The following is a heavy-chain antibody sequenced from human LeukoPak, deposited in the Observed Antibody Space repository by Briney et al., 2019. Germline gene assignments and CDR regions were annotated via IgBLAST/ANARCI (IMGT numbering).Heavy chain of an antibody. CDR3: ARASDPSYCSGGSCYSRNWFDP. Sequence: ASVKVSCKASGGTFSSYAISWVRQAPGQGLEWMGGIIPIFGTANYAQKFQGRVTITADESTSTAYMELSSLSSEDTAVYYCARASDPSYCSGGSCYSRNWFDPWGQGTLVTVSS. D-gene: IGHD2-15*01. J-gene: IGHJ5*02. CDR2: IIPIFGTA. CDR1: GGTFSSYA. V-gene: IGHV1-69*13.